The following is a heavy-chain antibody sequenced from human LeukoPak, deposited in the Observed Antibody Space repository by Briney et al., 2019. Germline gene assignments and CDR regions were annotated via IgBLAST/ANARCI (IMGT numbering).Heavy chain of an antibody. V-gene: IGHV3-21*01. D-gene: IGHD3-22*01. Sequence: PGGSLRLSCAASGFTFSSYSMNWVRQAPGKGLEWVSSISSSSRYIYYADSVKSRFTISRDNAKNSLYLQMNSLRAEDTAVYYCARGTMIVVGPFDYWGQGTLVTVSS. J-gene: IGHJ4*02. CDR3: ARGTMIVVGPFDY. CDR1: GFTFSSYS. CDR2: ISSSSRYI.